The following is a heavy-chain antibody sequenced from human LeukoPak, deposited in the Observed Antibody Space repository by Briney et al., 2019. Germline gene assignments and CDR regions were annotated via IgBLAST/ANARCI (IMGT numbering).Heavy chain of an antibody. V-gene: IGHV1-18*01. Sequence: GASVKVSCKASGYTFTSYGISWVRHAPGQGLEWMGWISAYNGNTNYAQKLQGRVTMTTDTSTSTAYMELRSLRSDDTAVYYCARWGNQDCSSTSCHYYYYYYTDVWGKGTTVTVSS. CDR1: GYTFTSYG. J-gene: IGHJ6*03. CDR2: ISAYNGNT. CDR3: ARWGNQDCSSTSCHYYYYYYTDV. D-gene: IGHD2-2*01.